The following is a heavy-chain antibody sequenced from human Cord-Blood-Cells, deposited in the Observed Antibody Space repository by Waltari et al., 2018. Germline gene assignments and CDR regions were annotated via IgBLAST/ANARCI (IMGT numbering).Heavy chain of an antibody. V-gene: IGHV1-24*01. CDR2: FDPEDGET. Sequence: QVQLVQSGAEVKKPGASVKVSCKVSGYTLTELSMPWVRQAPGKGLEWMGGFDPEDGETIYAQKFQGRVTMTEDTSTDTAYMELSSLRSEDTAVYYCATSGIRFLEWLLYGAFDIWGQGTMVTVSS. J-gene: IGHJ3*02. D-gene: IGHD3-3*01. CDR3: ATSGIRFLEWLLYGAFDI. CDR1: GYTLTELS.